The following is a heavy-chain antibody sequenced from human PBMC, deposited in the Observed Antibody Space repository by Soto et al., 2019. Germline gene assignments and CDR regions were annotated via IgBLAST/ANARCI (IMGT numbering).Heavy chain of an antibody. V-gene: IGHV1-8*01. Sequence: ASVKVSCKASGYTFTSYDINWVRQATGQGLEWMGWMNPNSGNTGYAQKFQGRVTMTRNTSISTAYMELSSLRSEDTAVYYCARERYDFWSGYPTRAFDPWGQGTLVTVSS. CDR2: MNPNSGNT. D-gene: IGHD3-3*01. CDR3: ARERYDFWSGYPTRAFDP. CDR1: GYTFTSYD. J-gene: IGHJ5*02.